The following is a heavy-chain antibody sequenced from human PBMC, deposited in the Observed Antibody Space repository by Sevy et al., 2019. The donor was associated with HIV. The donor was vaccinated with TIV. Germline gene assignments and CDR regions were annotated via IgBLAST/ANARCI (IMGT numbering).Heavy chain of an antibody. CDR1: GFTFSDYF. CDR3: ARELWPGDY. Sequence: GGSLRLSCAASGFTFSDYFMGWVRTAPGKGLEWIANINQDGSQKNYVDSVKGRFTITRDNAKNLFSLQMNSLRVDDTAVYYCARELWPGDYWGQGTLVTVSS. CDR2: INQDGSQK. V-gene: IGHV3-7*01. J-gene: IGHJ4*02. D-gene: IGHD2-21*01.